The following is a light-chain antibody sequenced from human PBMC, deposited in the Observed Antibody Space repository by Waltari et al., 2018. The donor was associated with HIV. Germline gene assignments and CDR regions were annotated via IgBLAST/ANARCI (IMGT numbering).Light chain of an antibody. J-gene: IGLJ2*01. V-gene: IGLV2-8*01. CDR3: TSYAGSNNVV. CDR2: EVS. Sequence: SALTPPPSASGSRGPSVPISCPGTSSDVGGYNYVSWYQQHPGKTPKLMIYEVSKRPSGVPDRFSGSKSGNTASLTVSGLQAEDEADYYGTSYAGSNNVVFGGGTKLTVL. CDR1: SSDVGGYNY.